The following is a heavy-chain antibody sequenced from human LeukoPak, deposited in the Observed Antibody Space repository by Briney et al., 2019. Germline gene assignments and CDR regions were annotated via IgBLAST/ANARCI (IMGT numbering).Heavy chain of an antibody. CDR3: ARVRYYDSSGYFQKNDY. CDR1: GYTFTSYG. CDR2: ISAYNGNT. V-gene: IGHV1-18*01. J-gene: IGHJ4*02. Sequence: ASVKVCCKASGYTFTSYGISWVRQAPGQELEWMGWISAYNGNTNYAQKLQGRVTMTTDTSTSTAYMELRSLRSDDTAVYYCARVRYYDSSGYFQKNDYWGQGTLVTVSS. D-gene: IGHD3-22*01.